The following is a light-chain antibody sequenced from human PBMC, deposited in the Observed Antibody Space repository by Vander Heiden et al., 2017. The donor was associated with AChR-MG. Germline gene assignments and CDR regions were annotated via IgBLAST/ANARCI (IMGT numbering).Light chain of an antibody. CDR1: QGISKS. J-gene: IGKJ4*01. V-gene: IGKV1-27*01. CDR2: SAS. Sequence: DIQMTQSPSSLSASVGYRVTITCRASQGISKSLAWYQQKPGKVPKLLIYSASTLQSGAPSRFSGSGSGTDFTLTISSLQPEDVATYYCQKYDSAPLTFGGGTKVEIK. CDR3: QKYDSAPLT.